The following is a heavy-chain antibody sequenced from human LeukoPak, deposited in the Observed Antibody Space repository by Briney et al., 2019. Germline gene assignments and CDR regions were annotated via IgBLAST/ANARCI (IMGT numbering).Heavy chain of an antibody. CDR3: ARAWFGELYLPAPPHYYYYGMDV. J-gene: IGHJ6*02. CDR1: GYTFTSYG. V-gene: IGHV1-18*01. D-gene: IGHD3-10*01. Sequence: ASVMVSCKASGYTFTSYGISWVRQAPGQGLEWMGWISAYNGNTNYAQKLPGRVTMTTDTSTSTAYMELRSLRSDDTAVYYCARAWFGELYLPAPPHYYYYGMDVWGQGTTVTVSS. CDR2: ISAYNGNT.